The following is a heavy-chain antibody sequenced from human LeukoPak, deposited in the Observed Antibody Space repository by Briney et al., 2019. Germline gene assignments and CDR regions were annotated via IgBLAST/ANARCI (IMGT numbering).Heavy chain of an antibody. Sequence: SETLSLTCAVSGYSISSGCYWGWIRQPPGKGLVWLGSIYHSGSTFYNPSIKSRVTISVDTSKNQFSVKLSSVTAADTAVYYCARQDSGYDPFDIWGQGTMVTVSS. CDR2: IYHSGST. V-gene: IGHV4-38-2*01. CDR3: ARQDSGYDPFDI. D-gene: IGHD5-12*01. J-gene: IGHJ3*02. CDR1: GYSISSGCY.